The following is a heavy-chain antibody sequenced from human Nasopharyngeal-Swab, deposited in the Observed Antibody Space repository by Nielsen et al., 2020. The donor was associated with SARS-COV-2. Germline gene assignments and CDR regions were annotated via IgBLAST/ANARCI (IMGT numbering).Heavy chain of an antibody. J-gene: IGHJ4*02. CDR2: IYYSGST. CDR1: GGSINSGGYY. V-gene: IGHV4-31*03. CDR3: ARDIGAAGTFDY. D-gene: IGHD6-13*01. Sequence: SETLSLTCTVSGGSINSGGYYWSWIRQHPGKGLEWIGYIYYSGSTYYNPSLKSRVTISVDTSKNQFSLKLSSVTAADTAVYYCARDIGAAGTFDYWGQGTLVTVSS.